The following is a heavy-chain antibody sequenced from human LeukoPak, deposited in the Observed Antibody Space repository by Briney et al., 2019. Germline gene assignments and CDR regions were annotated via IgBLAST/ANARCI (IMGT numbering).Heavy chain of an antibody. J-gene: IGHJ3*02. CDR1: GFTFSSYA. Sequence: GGSLRLSCAASGFTFSSYAMHWVRQAPGKGLEWVAVISYDGSNKYYADSVKGRFTISRDNSKNTLYLQMNSLRAEDTAVYYCATEKGVSDIWGQGTMGTVSS. CDR2: ISYDGSNK. V-gene: IGHV3-30-3*01. CDR3: ATEKGVSDI. D-gene: IGHD1-14*01.